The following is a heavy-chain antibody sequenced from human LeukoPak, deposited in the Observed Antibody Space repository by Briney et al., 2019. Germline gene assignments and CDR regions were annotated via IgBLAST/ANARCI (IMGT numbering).Heavy chain of an antibody. CDR3: ARQSLDGGSCYDY. V-gene: IGHV1-8*01. CDR2: MNPNSGNT. D-gene: IGHD2-15*01. J-gene: IGHJ4*02. CDR1: GYSFSTFD. Sequence: ASVKVSCKASGYSFSTFDISWVRQAPGQGPEWMGWMNPNSGNTGYAQEFQGRVTLTRSTSMTTAYMELSSLRSEDTAVYYCARQSLDGGSCYDYWGQGTPVTISS.